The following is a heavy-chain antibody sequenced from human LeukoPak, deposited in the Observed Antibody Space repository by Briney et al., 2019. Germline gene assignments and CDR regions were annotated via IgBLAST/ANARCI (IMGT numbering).Heavy chain of an antibody. CDR2: ISTSGGST. V-gene: IGHV3-23*01. Sequence: PGGSLRLSCAASGLTPSNYARCWVRQAPGKGLEWLSYISTSGGSTSYADSVKGRFTSSRDNAKNTLFLQMSSLRAEDTAVYYCVRKYFYYMDVWGKGTTVTVSS. CDR3: VRKYFYYMDV. J-gene: IGHJ6*03. CDR1: GLTPSNYA.